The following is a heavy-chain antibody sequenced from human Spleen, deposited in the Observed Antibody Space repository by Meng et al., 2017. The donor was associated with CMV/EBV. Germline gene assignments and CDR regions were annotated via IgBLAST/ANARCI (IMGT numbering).Heavy chain of an antibody. J-gene: IGHJ6*02. D-gene: IGHD2-21*02. Sequence: GGSLRLSCKDSGYRFTRYWIGWVRQMPGKGLECMGIIYPGDSDTRYSPSFQGQVTVSADKSISTAYLQWSSLKASDTAMYYCARQTAYYYYGMDVWGQGTTVTVSS. CDR1: GYRFTRYW. CDR2: IYPGDSDT. CDR3: ARQTAYYYYGMDV. V-gene: IGHV5-51*01.